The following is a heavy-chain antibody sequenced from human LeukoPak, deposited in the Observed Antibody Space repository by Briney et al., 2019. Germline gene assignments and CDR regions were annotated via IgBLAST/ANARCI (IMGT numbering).Heavy chain of an antibody. CDR2: IYTSGST. Sequence: SETLSLTCTVSGGSISSYYWSWIRQPAGKGLEWIGRIYTSGSTNYNPSLKSRVTMSVDTSKNQFSLKLSSVTAADTAVYFCATDSHIARFFIWGQGTLVTVSS. D-gene: IGHD3-3*01. CDR3: ATDSHIARFFI. J-gene: IGHJ4*02. CDR1: GGSISSYY. V-gene: IGHV4-4*07.